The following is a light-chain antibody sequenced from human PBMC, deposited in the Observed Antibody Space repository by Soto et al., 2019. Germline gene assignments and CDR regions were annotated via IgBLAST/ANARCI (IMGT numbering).Light chain of an antibody. CDR1: QGVSTW. Sequence: DIQLTQSPSSLAASVGDRVTITCRASQGVSTWLAWHQQKPEKAPKSLVYATSKLQSGVPSRFNATGSGTEFTLTISSLQPEDVATYFCQQYNTYPLTFGGGTKVEIK. CDR3: QQYNTYPLT. J-gene: IGKJ4*01. V-gene: IGKV1D-16*01. CDR2: ATS.